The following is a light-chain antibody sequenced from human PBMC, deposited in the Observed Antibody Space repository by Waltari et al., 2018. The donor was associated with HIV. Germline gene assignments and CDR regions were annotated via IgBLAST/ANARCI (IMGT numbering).Light chain of an antibody. CDR3: QSADSNASLWV. J-gene: IGLJ3*02. V-gene: IGLV3-25*03. CDR1: ALPKQY. CDR2: KDT. Sequence: SYELTQPPSVSVSPGQTARITCSGDALPKQYAYWYQQRPGQAPVLVLYKDTERPSGIPERFSGSSSETTATLTIIGVQAQDEADYHCQSADSNASLWVFGGGTKLTVL.